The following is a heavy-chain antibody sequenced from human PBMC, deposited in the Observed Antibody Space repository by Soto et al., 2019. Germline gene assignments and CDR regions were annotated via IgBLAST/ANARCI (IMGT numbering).Heavy chain of an antibody. CDR1: GGSISSYY. J-gene: IGHJ5*02. Sequence: SETLSLTCTVSGGSISSYYWSWIRQPPGKGLEWIGYIYYSGNTNYNPSLKSRVNISVNTSKNQISQKQRSMNDADKTENYSKRESYYDFWSGYYERYNWFDPWGQGTLVTVS. CDR3: KRESYYDFWSGYYERYNWFDP. D-gene: IGHD3-3*01. V-gene: IGHV4-59*01. CDR2: IYYSGNT.